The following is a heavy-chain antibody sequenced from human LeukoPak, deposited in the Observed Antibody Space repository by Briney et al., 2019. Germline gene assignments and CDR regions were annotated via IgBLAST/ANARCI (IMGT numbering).Heavy chain of an antibody. CDR1: GFTFSSYA. V-gene: IGHV3-23*01. Sequence: GGSLRLSCAASGFTFSSYAMSWVRQAPGKGLELVSAISGSGGTTDYADSVKGWFTISRDNSKNTVYLQMNSLRAEDTAVYYCAKGGTGTIQDWGQGTLVTVSS. CDR2: ISGSGGTT. CDR3: AKGGTGTIQD. J-gene: IGHJ1*01. D-gene: IGHD1/OR15-1a*01.